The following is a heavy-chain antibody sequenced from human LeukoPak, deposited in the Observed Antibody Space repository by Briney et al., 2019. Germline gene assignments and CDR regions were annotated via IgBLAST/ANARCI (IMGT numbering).Heavy chain of an antibody. V-gene: IGHV1-69*05. J-gene: IGHJ4*02. Sequence: SVKVPCKASGGTFSSYAISWVRQAPGQGLEWMGGIIPIFGTANYAQKFQGRVTITTDESTSTAYMELSSLRSEDTAVYYCARIRSLGRDGYNSYYFDYWGQGTLVTVSS. CDR2: IIPIFGTA. D-gene: IGHD5-24*01. CDR3: ARIRSLGRDGYNSYYFDY. CDR1: GGTFSSYA.